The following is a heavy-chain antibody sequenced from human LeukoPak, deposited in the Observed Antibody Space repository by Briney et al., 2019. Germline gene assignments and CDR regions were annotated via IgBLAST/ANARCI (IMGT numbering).Heavy chain of an antibody. CDR3: ARGWNVLLWFGELFPFGMDV. J-gene: IGHJ6*02. Sequence: SETLSLTCAVYGGSFGGYYWSWIRQPPGKGLEWIGEINHSGSTNYNPSLKSRVTISVDTSKNQFSLKLSSVAAADTAVNYCARGWNVLLWFGELFPFGMDVWGQGTTVTVSS. D-gene: IGHD3-10*01. V-gene: IGHV4-34*01. CDR2: INHSGST. CDR1: GGSFGGYY.